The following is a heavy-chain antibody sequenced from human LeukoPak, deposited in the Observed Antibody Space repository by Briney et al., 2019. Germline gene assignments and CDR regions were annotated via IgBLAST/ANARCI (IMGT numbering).Heavy chain of an antibody. CDR1: XYTFTSYD. J-gene: IGHJ4*02. CDR2: MNPNSGNT. Sequence: SXYTFTSYDXXXXRQATXQGLEWMGWMNPNSGNTGYAQKFQGRVTITRNTSISTAYMELSSLRSEDTAVYYCARGGGYWGQGTLVTVSS. V-gene: IGHV1-8*01. CDR3: ARGGGY.